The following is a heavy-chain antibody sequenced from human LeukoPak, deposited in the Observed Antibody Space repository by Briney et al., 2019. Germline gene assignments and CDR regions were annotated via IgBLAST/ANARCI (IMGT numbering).Heavy chain of an antibody. V-gene: IGHV5-51*01. Sequence: GESLQISCKISGYMLTNNWIGWVRQVPGKGLEWMGLIYPGDSDTRYSPSFQGQVTFSVDASISTAYLQLSGLRASDTAIYYCVRFGLTSSLDYWGQGTLVTVSS. CDR1: GYMLTNNW. CDR3: VRFGLTSSLDY. CDR2: IYPGDSDT. J-gene: IGHJ4*02. D-gene: IGHD6-13*01.